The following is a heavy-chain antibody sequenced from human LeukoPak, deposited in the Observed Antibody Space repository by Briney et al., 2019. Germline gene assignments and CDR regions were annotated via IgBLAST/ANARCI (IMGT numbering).Heavy chain of an antibody. J-gene: IGHJ5*02. D-gene: IGHD2-15*01. CDR2: ISTSSSYI. V-gene: IGHV3-21*01. CDR3: ARGADGVSSNSRGWFDP. CDR1: GFTFSSYS. Sequence: GGALRLSCTASGFTFSSYSMNWVRQAPGKGLEWVSSISTSSSYIYYADSVKGRFTISRDNARNSLYLQMNTLRAEDTAVYSCARGADGVSSNSRGWFDPWGQGTLVTVSS.